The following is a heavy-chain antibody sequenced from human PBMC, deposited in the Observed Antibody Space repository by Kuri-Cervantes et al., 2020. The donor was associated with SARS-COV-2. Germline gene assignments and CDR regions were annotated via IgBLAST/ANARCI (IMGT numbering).Heavy chain of an antibody. CDR3: ARHLSLGTPGY. D-gene: IGHD2-15*01. Sequence: SETLSLTCAVSGYSISSGYYWGWIRQPPGKGLEWIGSIYHSGSTYYNPSLKSRVTLSVDTSKNQFSLKLSSVTAADTAVYYCARHLSLGTPGYWGQGTLVTVSS. CDR2: IYHSGST. V-gene: IGHV4-38-2*01. J-gene: IGHJ4*02. CDR1: GYSISSGYY.